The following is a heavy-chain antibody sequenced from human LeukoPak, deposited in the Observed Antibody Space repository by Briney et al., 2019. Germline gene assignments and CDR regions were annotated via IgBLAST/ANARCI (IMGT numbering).Heavy chain of an antibody. CDR2: IYYSGST. CDR3: ARADYGDYGEYYFDY. D-gene: IGHD4-17*01. J-gene: IGHJ4*02. V-gene: IGHV4-61*01. CDR1: GGSVSSGSYY. Sequence: SETLSLTCTVSGGSVSSGSYYWSWIRQPPGKGLEWIGYIYYSGSTNYNPSLESRVTISVDTSKNQFSLKLSSVTAADTAVYYCARADYGDYGEYYFDYWGQGTLVTVSS.